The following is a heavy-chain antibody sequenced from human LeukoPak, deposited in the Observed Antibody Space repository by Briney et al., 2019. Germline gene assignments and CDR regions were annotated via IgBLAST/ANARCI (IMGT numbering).Heavy chain of an antibody. Sequence: GGSLRLSCAASGFTFSSCGMHWVRQAPGRGLEWVAVISFDGSNTYYADSVKGRFTISRDNSKNTLYLQMNSLRAEDTAVYYCAKDPASNYYASGSYYPYWGQGTLVTVSS. J-gene: IGHJ4*02. CDR3: AKDPASNYYASGSYYPY. CDR2: ISFDGSNT. D-gene: IGHD3-10*01. V-gene: IGHV3-30*18. CDR1: GFTFSSCG.